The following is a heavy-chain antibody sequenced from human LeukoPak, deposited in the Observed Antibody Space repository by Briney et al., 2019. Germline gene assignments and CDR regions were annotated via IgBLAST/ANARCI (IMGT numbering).Heavy chain of an antibody. CDR2: IFYSGTT. J-gene: IGHJ4*02. Sequence: SETLSLTCTVSGGSISGYYWGWIRQPPGKGLEYIGFIFYSGTTNYNPSLKSRVTISVDTSKNQFSLKLSSVTAADTAVYYCARWVGATYYYDSSGHKPLDYWGQGTLVTVSS. V-gene: IGHV4-59*08. D-gene: IGHD3-22*01. CDR3: ARWVGATYYYDSSGHKPLDY. CDR1: GGSISGYY.